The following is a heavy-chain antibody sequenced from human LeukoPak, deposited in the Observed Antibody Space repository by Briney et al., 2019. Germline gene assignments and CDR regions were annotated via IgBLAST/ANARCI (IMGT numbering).Heavy chain of an antibody. CDR3: ARTIVVVPAAMVRGAAFDY. D-gene: IGHD2-2*01. V-gene: IGHV4-59*01. CDR1: GGSISSYY. J-gene: IGHJ4*02. CDR2: IYYSGST. Sequence: PSETLSLTCTVSGGSISSYYWSWIRQPPGMGLEWIGYIYYSGSTNYNPSLKSRVTISVDTSKNQFSLKLSSVTAADTAVYYCARTIVVVPAAMVRGAAFDYWGQGALVTVSS.